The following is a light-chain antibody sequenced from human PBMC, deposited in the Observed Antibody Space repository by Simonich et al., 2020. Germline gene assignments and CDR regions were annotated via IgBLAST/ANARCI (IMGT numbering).Light chain of an antibody. Sequence: EIVMTQSPATLSVSPGERATLSCRASQSVSNNLAWYQQKPGQAPRLLIYGASTRATGIPARFSGSGSGTDFTFTISSLQPEDIATYYCQQYDNLPFTFGPGTKVDIK. J-gene: IGKJ3*01. CDR2: GAS. CDR1: QSVSNN. CDR3: QQYDNLPFT. V-gene: IGKV3-15*01.